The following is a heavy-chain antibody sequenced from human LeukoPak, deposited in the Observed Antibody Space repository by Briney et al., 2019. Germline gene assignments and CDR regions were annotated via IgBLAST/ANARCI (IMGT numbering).Heavy chain of an antibody. J-gene: IGHJ4*02. V-gene: IGHV3-13*04. CDR3: VRAAMPYIINGRRFDY. CDR1: GFTSSAYD. CDR2: SGTVGDT. D-gene: IGHD2-2*01. Sequence: HPGGSLRLSCAASGFTSSAYDMHWVRQITGGGLEWVSTSGTVGDTFYSDSVKGRFTISRENAKNSVHLQMNSLRVEDSAIYFCVRAAMPYIINGRRFDYWGQGTLVTASS.